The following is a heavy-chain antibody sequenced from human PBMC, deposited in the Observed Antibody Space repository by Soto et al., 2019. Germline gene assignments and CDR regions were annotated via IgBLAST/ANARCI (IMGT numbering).Heavy chain of an antibody. CDR2: ISAYNGNT. CDR3: ARLRVASSSWYGYFDY. D-gene: IGHD6-13*01. V-gene: IGHV1-18*01. Sequence: ASVKVSCKASGYTFTSYGISWVRQAPGQGLEWMGWISAYNGNTNYAQKLQGRVTMTTDTSTSTAYMELGSLRSDDTAVYYCARLRVASSSWYGYFDYWGQGTLVTVS. J-gene: IGHJ4*02. CDR1: GYTFTSYG.